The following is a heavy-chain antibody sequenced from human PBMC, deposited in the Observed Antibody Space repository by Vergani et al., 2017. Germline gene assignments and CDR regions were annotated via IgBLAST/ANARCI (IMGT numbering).Heavy chain of an antibody. CDR3: AKSRASLDLWGEHFQH. J-gene: IGHJ1*01. Sequence: EVQLVESGGGLVQPGGSLRLSCAASGFTFSSYWMSWVRQAPGKGLEWVANIKQDGSEKYYVDSVKGRFTISRDNAKNSLYLQMNSLRAEDTALYYCAKSRASLDLWGEHFQHWGRGTLVTVSS. D-gene: IGHD3-16*01. V-gene: IGHV3-7*03. CDR2: IKQDGSEK. CDR1: GFTFSSYW.